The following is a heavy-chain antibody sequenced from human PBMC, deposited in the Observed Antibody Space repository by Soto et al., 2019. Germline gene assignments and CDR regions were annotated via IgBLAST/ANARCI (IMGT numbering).Heavy chain of an antibody. CDR1: GLTFSRYA. Sequence: GGSLSLSCVASGLTFSRYAMTWVRQGPGKGLEWVSAISGSGFSTYYADSVKGRFTISRDNSKNTLYLQMNSLRAEDTAVYYCAKDVDGLEWLYYYGMDVWGQGTTVTGSS. V-gene: IGHV3-23*01. CDR2: ISGSGFST. CDR3: AKDVDGLEWLYYYGMDV. D-gene: IGHD3-3*01. J-gene: IGHJ6*02.